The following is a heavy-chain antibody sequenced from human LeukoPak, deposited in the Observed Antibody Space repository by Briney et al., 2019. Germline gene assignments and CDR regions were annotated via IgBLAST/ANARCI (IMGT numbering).Heavy chain of an antibody. D-gene: IGHD3-22*01. CDR1: EFTLGDFA. J-gene: IGHJ6*02. V-gene: IGHV3-43*02. CDR3: ARDTEGYMDV. Sequence: GGSLRLSCAASEFTLGDFAMHWVRQAPGKGLEWVSLIHGDGDGSYYAGSVKGRFTISRDNSKNYVYLQMSSLRTEDTALYYCARDTEGYMDVWGQGTTVTVSS. CDR2: IHGDGDGS.